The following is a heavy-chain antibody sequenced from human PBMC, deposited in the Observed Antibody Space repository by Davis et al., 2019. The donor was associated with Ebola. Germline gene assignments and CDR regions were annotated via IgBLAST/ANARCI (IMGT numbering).Heavy chain of an antibody. CDR3: ASGTIFGVVRYYYYGMDV. D-gene: IGHD3-3*01. CDR2: INHSGST. CDR1: GGSISSGGYS. J-gene: IGHJ6*02. Sequence: SETLSLTCAVSGGSISSGGYSWSWIRQPPGKGREWIGEINHSGSTNYNPSLKSRVTISVDTSKNQFSLKLSSVTAADTAVYYCASGTIFGVVRYYYYGMDVWGQGTTVTVSS. V-gene: IGHV4-34*01.